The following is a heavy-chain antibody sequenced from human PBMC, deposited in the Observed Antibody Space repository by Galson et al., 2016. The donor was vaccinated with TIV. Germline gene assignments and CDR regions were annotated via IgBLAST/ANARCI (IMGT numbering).Heavy chain of an antibody. Sequence: SPRLSCATSGFSFSHYGMHWVRQAPGKGLEWLAVIRYDDLTTFYADSVKDRFFISRDDSRSTLYLDITSLTIDDTALYYCSTDRLWKDVWDGFGFWGQGTMVTVS. V-gene: IGHV3-33*01. J-gene: IGHJ3*01. CDR3: STDRLWKDVWDGFGF. CDR1: GFSFSHYG. D-gene: IGHD1-1*01. CDR2: IRYDDLTT.